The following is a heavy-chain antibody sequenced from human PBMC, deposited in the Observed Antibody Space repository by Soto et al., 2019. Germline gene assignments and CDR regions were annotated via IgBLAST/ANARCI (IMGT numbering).Heavy chain of an antibody. D-gene: IGHD3-9*01. CDR1: GDSVSSKTAA. J-gene: IGHJ5*02. CDR3: ARVSFDHFVHWFDP. V-gene: IGHV6-1*01. CDR2: TYFRSKWYN. Sequence: PSQTLSLTCAISGDSVSSKTAAWNWIRQSPSRGLEWLGRTYFRSKWYNDYAISVKSRITINPDTSKNQFSLLLNSVTPEDTAVNYCARVSFDHFVHWFDPWGQGTLVTVS.